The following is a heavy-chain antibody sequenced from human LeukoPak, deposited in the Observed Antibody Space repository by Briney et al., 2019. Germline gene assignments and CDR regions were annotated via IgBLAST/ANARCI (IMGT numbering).Heavy chain of an antibody. CDR3: AREGPHYDFWSGYYPLDY. D-gene: IGHD3-3*01. V-gene: IGHV4-34*01. Sequence: SETLSLTCAVYSGSFSGYYWSWIRQPPGKGLEWIGEINHSGSTNYNPSLKSRVTISVDTSKNQFSLKLSSVTAADTAVYYCAREGPHYDFWSGYYPLDYWGQGTLVTVSS. CDR1: SGSFSGYY. CDR2: INHSGST. J-gene: IGHJ4*02.